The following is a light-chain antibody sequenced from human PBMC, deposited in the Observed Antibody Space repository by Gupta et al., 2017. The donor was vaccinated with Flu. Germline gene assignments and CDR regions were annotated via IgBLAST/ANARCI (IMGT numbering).Light chain of an antibody. CDR3: QVWDSSSDHVV. V-gene: IGLV3-21*02. CDR1: NHGSKS. CDR2: DDS. Sequence: SYVLTQPPSVSVAPGQTARITCGGNNHGSKSVHWYQQKLGQAPVLVVYDDSDRPSGIPERFSGSNSGNTATLTISRVEAGDEADYYCQVWDSSSDHVVFGGGTKLTVL. J-gene: IGLJ2*01.